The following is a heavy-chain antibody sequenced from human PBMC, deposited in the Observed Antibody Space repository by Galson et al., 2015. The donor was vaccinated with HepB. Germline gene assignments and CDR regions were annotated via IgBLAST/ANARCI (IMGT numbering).Heavy chain of an antibody. CDR3: ARQISAAGMGYFDY. Sequence: SLRLSCAASGFTFSNYWMSWVRQAPGKGLEYVANMNNDGSAKSYVDSVKGRFTISRDDAKSSLYLQMNSLKSEDTAVYYCARQISAAGMGYFDYWGQGTLVTVSS. V-gene: IGHV3-7*01. CDR2: MNNDGSAK. CDR1: GFTFSNYW. J-gene: IGHJ4*02. D-gene: IGHD6-13*01.